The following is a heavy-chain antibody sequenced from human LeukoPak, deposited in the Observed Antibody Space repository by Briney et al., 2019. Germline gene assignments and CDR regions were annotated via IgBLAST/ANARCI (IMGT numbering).Heavy chain of an antibody. J-gene: IGHJ4*02. Sequence: VASVQVSCKASGGTFSSYAISWVRQAPGQGLEWMGRIIPILGIANYAQKFQDRVTITADKSTSTAYMELSSLRSEDTAVYYCAQTHYYDSSGLDYWGQGTLVTVSS. V-gene: IGHV1-69*04. D-gene: IGHD3-22*01. CDR1: GGTFSSYA. CDR2: IIPILGIA. CDR3: AQTHYYDSSGLDY.